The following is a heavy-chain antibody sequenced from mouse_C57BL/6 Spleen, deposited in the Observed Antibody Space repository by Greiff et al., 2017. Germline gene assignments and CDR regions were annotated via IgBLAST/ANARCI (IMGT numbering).Heavy chain of an antibody. V-gene: IGHV5-17*01. Sequence: EVKLVESGGGLVKPGGSLKLSCAASGFTFSDYGMHWVRQAPEKGLEWVAYISSGSSTIYYADTVKGRFTISRDNAKNTLFLQMTSVRSEDTAMYYCARGYYGSRAWFAYWGQGTLVTVSA. J-gene: IGHJ3*01. CDR1: GFTFSDYG. CDR2: ISSGSSTI. D-gene: IGHD1-1*01. CDR3: ARGYYGSRAWFAY.